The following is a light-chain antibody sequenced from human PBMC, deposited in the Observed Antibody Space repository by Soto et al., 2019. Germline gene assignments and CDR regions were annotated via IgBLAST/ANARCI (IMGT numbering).Light chain of an antibody. CDR2: DLS. J-gene: IGLJ1*01. V-gene: IGLV2-14*03. CDR1: STDVGAYNF. Sequence: QSALTQPASVSGSRGQTITISCTGTSTDVGAYNFVSWYQQHPGKLPKLMIFDLSRRPSGVSDRFSGSKSGNTASLTISGLQAEDEGDYYCSSYTSSSTHVFGSGTKLTVL. CDR3: SSYTSSSTHV.